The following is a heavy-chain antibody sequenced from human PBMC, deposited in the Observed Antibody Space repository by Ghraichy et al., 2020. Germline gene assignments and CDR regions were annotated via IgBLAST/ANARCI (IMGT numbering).Heavy chain of an antibody. CDR3: ARAPDIRVGANYFDY. V-gene: IGHV3-33*01. CDR1: GFTFSSYG. CDR2: IWYDGSNK. Sequence: GSLRLSCAASGFTFSSYGMHWVRQAPGKGLEWVAVIWYDGSNKYYADSVKGRFTISRDNSKNTLYLQMNSLRAEDTAVYYCARAPDIRVGANYFDYWGQGTLVTVSS. J-gene: IGHJ4*02. D-gene: IGHD1-26*01.